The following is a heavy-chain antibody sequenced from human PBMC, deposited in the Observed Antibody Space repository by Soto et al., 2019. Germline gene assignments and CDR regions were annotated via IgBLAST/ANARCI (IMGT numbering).Heavy chain of an antibody. CDR1: GGSISGYY. CDR3: ARDHPHSYGVYYFDY. D-gene: IGHD5-18*01. Sequence: SETLSLTCTVSGGSISGYYWSWFRQPPGKGLEWIGYVYSSGSTHYNPSLQSRVTISADTSKNQVSLKVNSVTAADTAVYYCARDHPHSYGVYYFDYWGQGTPVTVSS. CDR2: VYSSGST. J-gene: IGHJ4*02. V-gene: IGHV4-59*01.